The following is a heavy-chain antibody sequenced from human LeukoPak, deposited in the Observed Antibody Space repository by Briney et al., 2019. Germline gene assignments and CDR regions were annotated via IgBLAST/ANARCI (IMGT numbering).Heavy chain of an antibody. J-gene: IGHJ5*02. CDR1: GFTFSSYE. CDR3: ARRGDFWSQFDP. CDR2: ISSSGSTI. V-gene: IGHV3-48*03. D-gene: IGHD3-3*01. Sequence: GSLRLSCAASGFTFSSYEMNWVRQAPGKGLEWVSYISSSGSTIYYADSVKGRFTISRDNAKNSLYLQMNSLRAEDTAVYYCARRGDFWSQFDPWGQGTLVTVSS.